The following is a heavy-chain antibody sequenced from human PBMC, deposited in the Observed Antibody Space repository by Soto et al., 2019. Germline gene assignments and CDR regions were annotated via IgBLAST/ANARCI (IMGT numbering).Heavy chain of an antibody. J-gene: IGHJ3*02. Sequence: QVQLQQWGAGLLKPSETLSLTCAVYGGSFSGYYWSWIRQPPGKGLEWIGEINHSGSTNYNPSLKSRVTISVDTSKNQVSLKLSSVTAADTAVYYCARGKVVVVAATRARAFDIWGQGTMVTVSS. CDR3: ARGKVVVVAATRARAFDI. D-gene: IGHD2-15*01. V-gene: IGHV4-34*01. CDR2: INHSGST. CDR1: GGSFSGYY.